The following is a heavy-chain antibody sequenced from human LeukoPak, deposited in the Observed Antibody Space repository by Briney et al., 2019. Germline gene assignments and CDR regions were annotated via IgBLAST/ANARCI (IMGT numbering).Heavy chain of an antibody. D-gene: IGHD1-14*01. CDR2: IYSGGST. V-gene: IGHV3-53*01. CDR1: GFTFSSYW. CDR3: ARGPPVDY. Sequence: GGSLRLSCAASGFTFSSYWMSWVRQAPGKGLEWVSVIYSGGSTYYADSVKGRFTISRDNSKNTLYLQMNSLRAEDTAVYYCARGPPVDYWGQGTLVTVSS. J-gene: IGHJ4*02.